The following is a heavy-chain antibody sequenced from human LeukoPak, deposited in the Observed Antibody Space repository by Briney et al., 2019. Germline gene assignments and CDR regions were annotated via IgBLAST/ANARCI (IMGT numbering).Heavy chain of an antibody. V-gene: IGHV4-34*01. CDR1: GGSFSGYY. D-gene: IGHD5-24*01. Sequence: SETLSLTCAVYGGSFSGYYWSWIRQPPGKGLEWIGEINHSGSTNYNPSLKSRVTISVDTSKNQFSLKLSSVTAADTAVYYCARGIRGYKISYYFDYWGQGTLVTVSS. CDR3: ARGIRGYKISYYFDY. CDR2: INHSGST. J-gene: IGHJ4*02.